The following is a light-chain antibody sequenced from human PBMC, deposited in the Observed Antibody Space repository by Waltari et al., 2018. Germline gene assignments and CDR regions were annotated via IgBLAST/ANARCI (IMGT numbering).Light chain of an antibody. V-gene: IGKV1-5*03. CDR3: QRSDAYWAT. CDR1: QSISNY. J-gene: IGKJ1*01. CDR2: EAS. Sequence: IQMTQSPSTLPASVADRVTTTCRASQSISNYLAWYQQKPGKAPNLLIYEASTLKSGVPSRFSGSGSGTEFTLTINSLQPDDFATYYCQRSDAYWATFGQGTKVEIK.